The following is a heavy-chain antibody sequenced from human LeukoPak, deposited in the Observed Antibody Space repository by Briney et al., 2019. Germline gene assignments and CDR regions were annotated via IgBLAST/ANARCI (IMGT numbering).Heavy chain of an antibody. V-gene: IGHV3-13*01. CDR3: ARATVIGNAPVPGYMDV. Sequence: QPGGSLRLSCAASGFTFSTYDMHWVRQVSGKGLEWVSSIGTIGDTFYPVSVKGRFTISRENAKNSLYLQMNGLSAGDTAVYYCARATVIGNAPVPGYMDVWGKGTTVTVSS. CDR1: GFTFSTYD. CDR2: IGTIGDT. J-gene: IGHJ6*03. D-gene: IGHD2-21*01.